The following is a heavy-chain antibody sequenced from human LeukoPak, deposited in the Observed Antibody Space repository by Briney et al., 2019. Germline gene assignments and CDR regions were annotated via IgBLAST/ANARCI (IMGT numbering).Heavy chain of an antibody. CDR1: GFTFSSDS. Sequence: PGGSLRLSCAASGFTFSSDSMNWVRQAPGKGLEWVSSISSSSSYIYYAYSVKGRFTISRDNAKNSLYLQMNSLRAEDTAVYYCARDQDYYDSSGPTNWFDPWGQGTLVTVSS. D-gene: IGHD3-22*01. CDR2: ISSSSSYI. V-gene: IGHV3-21*01. J-gene: IGHJ5*02. CDR3: ARDQDYYDSSGPTNWFDP.